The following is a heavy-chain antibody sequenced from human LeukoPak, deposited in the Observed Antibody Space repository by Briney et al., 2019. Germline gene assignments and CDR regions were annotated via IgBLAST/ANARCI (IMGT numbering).Heavy chain of an antibody. V-gene: IGHV3-30-3*01. CDR3: AGDPIASSPDYFDY. CDR2: TSPDEGIK. D-gene: IGHD2-2*01. Sequence: PGGSLRLSCAASGFTFSTYVIHWVRQAPGKGLEWVAVTSPDEGIKTYADSVKGRFTISRDNSKNTLYLQMNSLRTEDTAVYYCAGDPIASSPDYFDYWGQGTLVTVSS. CDR1: GFTFSTYV. J-gene: IGHJ4*02.